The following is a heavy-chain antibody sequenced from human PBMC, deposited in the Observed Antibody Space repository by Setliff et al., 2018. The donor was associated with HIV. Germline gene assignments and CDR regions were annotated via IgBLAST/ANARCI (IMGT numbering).Heavy chain of an antibody. Sequence: PSETLSLTCNVSGFSFRNSFYNWGWIRQPPGKGLEWIGTIYYSGRTKYNPSLKSRVTMSVDTSKNQFSLKLKSVTAADTAVYYCAREDTTGYYSLSAFDIWGQGTLVTVSS. CDR3: AREDTTGYYSLSAFDI. CDR2: IYYSGRT. V-gene: IGHV4-39*07. D-gene: IGHD3-22*01. CDR1: GFSFRNSFYN. J-gene: IGHJ3*02.